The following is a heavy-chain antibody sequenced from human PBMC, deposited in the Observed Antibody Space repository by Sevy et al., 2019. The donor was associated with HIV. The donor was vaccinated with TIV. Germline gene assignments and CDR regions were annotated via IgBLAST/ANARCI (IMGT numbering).Heavy chain of an antibody. CDR2: IYYSGST. CDR1: GGSVSSGSYY. D-gene: IGHD5-12*01. Sequence: SETLSLTCTVSGGSVSSGSYYWSWIRQPPGKGLEWIGYIYYSGSTNYNPSLKSRVTISVDTSKNQFSLKLSSLTAADTAVYYCAREIRDGYNFGFDPWGQGTLVTVSS. V-gene: IGHV4-61*01. CDR3: AREIRDGYNFGFDP. J-gene: IGHJ5*02.